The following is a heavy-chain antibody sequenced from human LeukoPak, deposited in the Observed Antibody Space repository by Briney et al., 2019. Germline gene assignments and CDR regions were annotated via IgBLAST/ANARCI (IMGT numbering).Heavy chain of an antibody. CDR2: VNPNSGGT. J-gene: IGHJ6*03. D-gene: IGHD6-19*01. CDR3: AKYSSERGRHYYYMDV. Sequence: ASVKVSCKASGYTFTAYYIHWVRQAPGQGLEWMGWVNPNSGGTNYAQKFQGRVTMTRDTSISTAYMELSRLRSDDTAVYYCAKYSSERGRHYYYMDVWGKGTTVTVSS. V-gene: IGHV1-2*02. CDR1: GYTFTAYY.